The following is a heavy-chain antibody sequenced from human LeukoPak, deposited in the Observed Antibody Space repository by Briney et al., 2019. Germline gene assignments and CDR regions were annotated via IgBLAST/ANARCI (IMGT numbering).Heavy chain of an antibody. Sequence: GGSLRLSCAASGFTFSGYAMSWVRQAPGKRLEWVSAIDGGGGTTFYADSVKGRFTISRDNSKNTVYLQMNSLRAEDTAVYYCAKARLSTGWAYSDYWGQGTLVTVSS. J-gene: IGHJ4*02. CDR2: IDGGGGTT. CDR3: AKARLSTGWAYSDY. D-gene: IGHD6-19*01. V-gene: IGHV3-23*01. CDR1: GFTFSGYA.